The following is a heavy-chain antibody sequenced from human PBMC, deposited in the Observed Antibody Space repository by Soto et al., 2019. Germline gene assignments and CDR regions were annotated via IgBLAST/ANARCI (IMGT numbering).Heavy chain of an antibody. CDR2: MSADENNI. V-gene: IGHV3-30-3*01. J-gene: IGHJ6*02. Sequence: QVQLVESGGGVVQPGRSLRLSCAGSGFNFPAYAMHWVRQAPGKGLEWVAVMSADENNIYYADPVKGRFTISRDNSKNTLYLQMNSLRADDTAVYYCARNLDDTATNYAMGVWGHGTTVIVSS. CDR1: GFNFPAYA. D-gene: IGHD5-18*01. CDR3: ARNLDDTATNYAMGV.